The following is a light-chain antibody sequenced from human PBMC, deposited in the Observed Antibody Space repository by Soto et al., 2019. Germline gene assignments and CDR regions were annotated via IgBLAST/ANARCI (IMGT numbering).Light chain of an antibody. Sequence: IVLTQSPATLSLSPGESGTLSCRASQSVSSYLAWYQQKPGQAPRLLIYGASSRATGIPDRFSGSGSGTDFTLTISSLEPEDFAVYYCQQRSNWPRTFGQGTKVDI. CDR3: QQRSNWPRT. CDR1: QSVSSY. CDR2: GAS. V-gene: IGKV3-11*01. J-gene: IGKJ1*01.